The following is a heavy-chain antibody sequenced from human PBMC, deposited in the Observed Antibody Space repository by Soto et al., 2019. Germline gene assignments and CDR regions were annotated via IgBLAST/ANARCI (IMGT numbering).Heavy chain of an antibody. CDR3: ASGGSATGWPDYYGMDV. CDR2: IIPIFGTA. Sequence: ASVEVSCKASGGTFSSYAISWVRQAPGQGLEWMGGIIPIFGTANYAQKFQGRVTITADKSTSTAYMELSSLRSEDTAVYYCASGGSATGWPDYYGMDVWGQGTTVTVSS. CDR1: GGTFSSYA. V-gene: IGHV1-69*06. J-gene: IGHJ6*02. D-gene: IGHD1-26*01.